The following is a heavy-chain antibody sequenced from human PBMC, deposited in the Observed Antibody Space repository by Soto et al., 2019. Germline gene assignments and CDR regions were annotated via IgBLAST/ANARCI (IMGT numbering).Heavy chain of an antibody. Sequence: GSLRLSCAASGFTFSSYGMHWVRQAPGKGLEWVAVIWYDGSNKYYADSVKGRFTISRDNSKNTLYLQMNSLRAEDTAVYYCARDLLRFLEWPNVGNWFDPWGQGTLVTVSS. J-gene: IGHJ5*02. D-gene: IGHD3-3*01. V-gene: IGHV3-33*01. CDR3: ARDLLRFLEWPNVGNWFDP. CDR1: GFTFSSYG. CDR2: IWYDGSNK.